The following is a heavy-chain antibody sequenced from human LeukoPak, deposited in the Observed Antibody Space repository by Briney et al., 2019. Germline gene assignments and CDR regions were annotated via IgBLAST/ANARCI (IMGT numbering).Heavy chain of an antibody. V-gene: IGHV1-69*04. Sequence: ASVKVSCKASGGTFSSYATSWVRQAPGQGLEWMGRIIPILGIANYAQKFQGRVTITADKSTSTAYMELSSLRSEDTAVYYCARDSSPSLQYLDYWGQGTLVTVSS. CDR2: IIPILGIA. CDR1: GGTFSSYA. J-gene: IGHJ4*02. D-gene: IGHD4-11*01. CDR3: ARDSSPSLQYLDY.